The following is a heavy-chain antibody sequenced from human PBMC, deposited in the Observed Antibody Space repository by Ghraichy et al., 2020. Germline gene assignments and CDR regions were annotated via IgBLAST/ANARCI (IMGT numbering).Heavy chain of an antibody. CDR3: ARDVHYDCWSGSSMDY. J-gene: IGHJ4*02. Sequence: GGSLRLSCVAPKLSLSSHDMVWVRQAPGKGLEWVSAISGNEESIYYADSVEGRFTISRDNSKNTIYLQMDSLRAEDTAIYYCARDVHYDCWSGSSMDYWGQGTLVTVSS. V-gene: IGHV3-23*01. CDR1: KLSLSSHD. CDR2: ISGNEESI. D-gene: IGHD3-3*01.